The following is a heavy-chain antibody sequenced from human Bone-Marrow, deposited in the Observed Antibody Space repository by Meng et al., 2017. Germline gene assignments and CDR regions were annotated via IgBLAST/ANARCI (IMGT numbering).Heavy chain of an antibody. Sequence: QPCQSGFELKRPGAPVTVSCKASGYTFTSYAMNWVRQAPGQGLEWMGWINTNTGNPTYAQGFTGRFVFSLDTSVSTAYLQISSLKAEDTAVYYCARDPGAIAVAGLEDYWGQGTLVTVSS. CDR2: INTNTGNP. CDR3: ARDPGAIAVAGLEDY. CDR1: GYTFTSYA. D-gene: IGHD6-19*01. V-gene: IGHV7-4-1*02. J-gene: IGHJ4*02.